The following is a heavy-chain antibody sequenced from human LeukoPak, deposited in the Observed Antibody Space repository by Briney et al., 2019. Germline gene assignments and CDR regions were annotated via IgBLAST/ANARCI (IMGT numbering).Heavy chain of an antibody. J-gene: IGHJ4*02. D-gene: IGHD1-26*01. CDR1: GFTFSSYG. V-gene: IGHV3-23*01. CDR2: ISDSGTRT. CDR3: AKASIVGTTNPGF. Sequence: GGSLRLSCAASGFTFSSYGMTWVRQAPGRGLEWVSVISDSGTRTYYADSVKGRFTISRDNSKSTLYLEMNSLRAEDTALYYCAKASIVGTTNPGFWGQGTLVTVSS.